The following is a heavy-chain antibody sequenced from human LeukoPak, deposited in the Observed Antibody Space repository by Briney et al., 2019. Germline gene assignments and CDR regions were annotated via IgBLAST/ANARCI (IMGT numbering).Heavy chain of an antibody. V-gene: IGHV2-70*11. CDR1: GFSLSTRGMC. Sequence: SGPALVKPTQTLTLTCTFSGFSLSTRGMCVNWIRQPPGKALEWLGRIDWDDDKYYSTPLKTRLTISKDTSKNQVVLTMTNVDPVDTATYYCARIWAGPDYFDYWGQGTLVTVSS. CDR3: ARIWAGPDYFDY. J-gene: IGHJ4*02. CDR2: IDWDDDK.